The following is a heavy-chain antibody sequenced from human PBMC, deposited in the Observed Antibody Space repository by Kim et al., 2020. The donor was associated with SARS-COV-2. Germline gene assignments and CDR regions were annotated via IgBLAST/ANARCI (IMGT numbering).Heavy chain of an antibody. V-gene: IGHV3-30*04. CDR2: ISYDGSNK. Sequence: GGSLRLSCAASGFTFSSYAMHWVRQAPGKGLEWVAVISYDGSNKYYADSVKGRFTISRDNSKNTLYLQMNSLRAEDTAVYYCARGKGDIVVVTAILEAEYFQHWGQGTLVTVSS. CDR1: GFTFSSYA. CDR3: ARGKGDIVVVTAILEAEYFQH. J-gene: IGHJ1*01. D-gene: IGHD2-21*02.